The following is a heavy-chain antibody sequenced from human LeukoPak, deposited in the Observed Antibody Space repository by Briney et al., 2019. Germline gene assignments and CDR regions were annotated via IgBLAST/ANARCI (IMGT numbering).Heavy chain of an antibody. V-gene: IGHV4-59*08. J-gene: IGHJ5*02. Sequence: PSETLSLTCTVSGGSISSYYWSWIRQPPGKGLEWIGYIYYSGSTNYNPSLKSRVTISVDTSKNQFSLKLSSVTAADTAVYYCARLSPLPSLRFDPWGQGTLVTVSS. D-gene: IGHD1-26*01. CDR2: IYYSGST. CDR1: GGSISSYY. CDR3: ARLSPLPSLRFDP.